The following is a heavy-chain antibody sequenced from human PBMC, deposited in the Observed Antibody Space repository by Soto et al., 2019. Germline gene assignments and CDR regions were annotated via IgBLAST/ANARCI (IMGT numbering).Heavy chain of an antibody. CDR2: ISSSSSYI. J-gene: IGHJ6*02. V-gene: IGHV3-21*01. CDR1: GFTFSSYS. D-gene: IGHD3-10*01. CDR3: ARDRGLYGSGSYSGMDV. Sequence: RLSCAASGFTFSSYSMNWVRQAPGKGLEWVSSISSSSSYIYYADSVKGRFTISRDNAKNSLYLQMNSLRAEDTAVYYCARDRGLYGSGSYSGMDVWGQGTTVTVSS.